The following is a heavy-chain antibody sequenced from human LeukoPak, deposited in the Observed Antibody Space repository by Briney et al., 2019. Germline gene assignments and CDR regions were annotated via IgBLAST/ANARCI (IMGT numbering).Heavy chain of an antibody. CDR3: ARDYGGSSPFDY. CDR1: GFTFDDYG. V-gene: IGHV3-20*04. J-gene: IGHJ4*02. Sequence: GGSLRLSCAASGFTFDDYGMSWVRQAPGKGLEWVSGINWNGGSTGYADSVKGRFTISRDNAKNSLYLQMNSLRAEDTAVYYCARDYGGSSPFDYWGQGTLVTVSS. CDR2: INWNGGST. D-gene: IGHD4-23*01.